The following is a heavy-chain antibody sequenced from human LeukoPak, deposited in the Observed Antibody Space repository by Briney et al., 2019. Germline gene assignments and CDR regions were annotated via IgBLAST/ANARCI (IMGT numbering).Heavy chain of an antibody. Sequence: GSLRLSCAASGFTFSSYAMSWIRQPPGKGLEWIGEINHSGSTNYNPSLKSRVTISVDTSKNQFSLKLSSVTAADTAVYYCARGGSSWYGAFDIWGQGTMVTVSS. CDR1: GFTFSSYA. D-gene: IGHD6-13*01. CDR3: ARGGSSWYGAFDI. CDR2: INHSGST. J-gene: IGHJ3*02. V-gene: IGHV4-34*01.